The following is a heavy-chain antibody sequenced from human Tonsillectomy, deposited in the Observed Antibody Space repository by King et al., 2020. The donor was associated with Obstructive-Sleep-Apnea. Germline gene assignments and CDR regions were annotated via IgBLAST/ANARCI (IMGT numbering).Heavy chain of an antibody. D-gene: IGHD1-14*01. CDR1: CGSISSNNW. V-gene: IGHV4-4*02. CDR2: SSHSGST. Sequence: QLQESGPGLVKPSGTLSLTCVVSCGSISSNNWWGCVRRPPGKGLEWIGESSHSGSTNYNPSLKNRVTISVDKSKNQFSLKLSSVTAADTAVYYCARTPDGYFDYWGQGTLVTVSS. CDR3: ARTPDGYFDY. J-gene: IGHJ4*02.